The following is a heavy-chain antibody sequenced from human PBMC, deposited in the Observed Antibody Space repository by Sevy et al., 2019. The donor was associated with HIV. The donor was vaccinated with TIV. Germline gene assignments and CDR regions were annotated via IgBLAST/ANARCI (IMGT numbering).Heavy chain of an antibody. CDR2: ISSSSGTI. D-gene: IGHD2-21*01. CDR3: ARAGGDCYSKNECWFVS. CDR1: GFTFSAYS. V-gene: IGHV3-48*01. J-gene: IGHJ5*01. Sequence: GGSLRLSCAASGFTFSAYSMNWVRQAPGKGLEWVSYISSSSGTIYYADSVKGQFTISRDNAKSSLYPQMNGLRAEDTAVYYCARAGGDCYSKNECWFVSWGQGTLVTVSS.